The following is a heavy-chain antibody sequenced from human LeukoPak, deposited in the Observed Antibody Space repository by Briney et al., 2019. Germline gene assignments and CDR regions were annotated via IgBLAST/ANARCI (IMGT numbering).Heavy chain of an antibody. CDR3: ARREWPEGPGGEIWYQLLPAFDY. V-gene: IGHV4-39*01. CDR2: IYYSGST. Sequence: ASETLSLTCTVSGGSISSSSYYWGWIRQPPGKGLEWIGSIYYSGSTYYNPSLKSRVTISVDTSKNQFSLKLSSVTAADTAVYYCARREWPEGPGGEIWYQLLPAFDYWGQGTLVTVSS. D-gene: IGHD2-2*01. CDR1: GGSISSSSYY. J-gene: IGHJ4*02.